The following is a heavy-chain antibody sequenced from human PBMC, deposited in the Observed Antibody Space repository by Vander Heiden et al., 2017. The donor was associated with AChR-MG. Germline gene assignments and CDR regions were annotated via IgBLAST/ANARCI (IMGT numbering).Heavy chain of an antibody. Sequence: QVQLVESGGGVVQPGRSLRLSCAASGFTFSSYGMHWVRQAPGKGLEWVAVIWYDGSNKYYADSVKGRFTISRDNSKNTLYLQMNSLRAEDTAVYYCARERAVAVFWDWGQGTLVTVSS. CDR3: ARERAVAVFWD. CDR1: GFTFSSYG. D-gene: IGHD3-9*01. J-gene: IGHJ4*02. V-gene: IGHV3-33*01. CDR2: IWYDGSNK.